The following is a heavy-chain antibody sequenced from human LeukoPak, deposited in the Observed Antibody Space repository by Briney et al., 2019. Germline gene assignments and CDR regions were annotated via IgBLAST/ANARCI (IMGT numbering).Heavy chain of an antibody. V-gene: IGHV4-38-2*02. CDR1: DYSISSGYY. D-gene: IGHD6-19*01. CDR2: IYHSGST. J-gene: IGHJ4*02. CDR3: ARDPGIAVAGFDY. Sequence: SETLSLTCAVSDYSISSGYYWGWIRQPPGRGLEWSGSIYHSGSTYYNPSLKSRVTLSVDTSKNQFSLKLSSVTAADTAVYYCARDPGIAVAGFDYWGQGTLVTVSS.